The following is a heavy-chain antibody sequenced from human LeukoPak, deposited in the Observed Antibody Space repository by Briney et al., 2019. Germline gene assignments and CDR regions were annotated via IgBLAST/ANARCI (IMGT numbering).Heavy chain of an antibody. CDR1: GFTFSSYW. CDR3: ARDDYSHYYGMDV. Sequence: GGSLRLSCAASGFTFSSYWMSWVRQAPGKGLEWVSVIYSGGSTYYADSVKGRFTISRDNSKNTLYLQMNSLRAEDTAVYYCARDDYSHYYGMDVWGQGTTVTVSS. J-gene: IGHJ6*02. D-gene: IGHD4-11*01. V-gene: IGHV3-53*01. CDR2: IYSGGST.